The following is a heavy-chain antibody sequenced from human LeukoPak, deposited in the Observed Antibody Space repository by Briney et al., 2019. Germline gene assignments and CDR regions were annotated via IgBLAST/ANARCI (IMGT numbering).Heavy chain of an antibody. V-gene: IGHV7-4-1*02. CDR2: INTNTGNP. CDR3: AREDPGAGTLNYYYGMDV. D-gene: IGHD1-1*01. J-gene: IGHJ6*02. CDR1: GYTFTSYA. Sequence: ASVKVSCKASGYTFTSYAMNWVRQAPGQGLEWMGWINTNTGNPTYAQGFTGRFVFSLDTSVSTAYLQISSLKAEDTAVYYCAREDPGAGTLNYYYGMDVWGQGTTVTVSS.